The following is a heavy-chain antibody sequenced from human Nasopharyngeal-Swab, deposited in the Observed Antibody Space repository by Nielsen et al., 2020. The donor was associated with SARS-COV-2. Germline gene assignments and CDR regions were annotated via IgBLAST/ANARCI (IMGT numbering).Heavy chain of an antibody. CDR2: INHSGST. D-gene: IGHD5-18*01. J-gene: IGHJ4*02. V-gene: IGHV4-34*01. CDR1: GASFSGYY. Sequence: SDTLSLTCAVYGASFSGYYCSWIRQPPGKGLEWIGEINHSGSTNYNPSLKSRVTISVDTSKNQFSLKLSSVTAADTAVYYCARGGYSYGPDYWGQGTLVTVSS. CDR3: ARGGYSYGPDY.